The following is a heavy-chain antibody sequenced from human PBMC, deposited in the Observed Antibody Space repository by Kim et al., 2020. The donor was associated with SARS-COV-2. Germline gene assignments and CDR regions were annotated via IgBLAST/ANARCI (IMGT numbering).Heavy chain of an antibody. V-gene: IGHV3-53*01. D-gene: IGHD2-21*02. CDR2: ITMDGIT. J-gene: IGHJ4*02. CDR3: ARGVTY. Sequence: ITMDGITSYIDSVKGRFTISRDNSKNTMYLQMNNLRAEDTALYFCARGVTYWGQGTLVTVSP.